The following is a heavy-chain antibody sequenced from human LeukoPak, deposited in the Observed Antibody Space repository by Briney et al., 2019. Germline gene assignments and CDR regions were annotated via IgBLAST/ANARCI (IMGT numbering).Heavy chain of an antibody. V-gene: IGHV1-18*01. CDR3: ARSYYDILTGYYPLDY. J-gene: IGHJ4*02. Sequence: ASVNVSCKASGYTFTSYGISWVRQAPGQGLEWMGWISAYNGNTNYAQKLQGRVTMTTDTSTSTAYMELRSLRSDDTAVYYCARSYYDILTGYYPLDYWGQGTLVTVSS. D-gene: IGHD3-9*01. CDR2: ISAYNGNT. CDR1: GYTFTSYG.